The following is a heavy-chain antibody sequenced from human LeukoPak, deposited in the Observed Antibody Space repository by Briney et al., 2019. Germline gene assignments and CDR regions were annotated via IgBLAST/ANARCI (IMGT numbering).Heavy chain of an antibody. CDR2: IYYSGSA. CDR3: ATGPIDTAMADYYYYGMDV. CDR1: GGSISSGDYY. V-gene: IGHV4-30-4*01. Sequence: PSETLSLTCTVSGGSISSGDYYWSWIRQPPGKGLEWNGYIYYSGSAYYNPSLKSRVTLSVDTSKNQFSLKLSSATAADTAVYYCATGPIDTAMADYYYYGMDVWGKGTTVTVSS. D-gene: IGHD5-18*01. J-gene: IGHJ6*04.